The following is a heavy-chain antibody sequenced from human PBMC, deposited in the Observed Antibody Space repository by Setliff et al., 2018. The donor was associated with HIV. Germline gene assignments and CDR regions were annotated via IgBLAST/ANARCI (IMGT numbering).Heavy chain of an antibody. V-gene: IGHV4-59*08. CDR1: GGSISGFY. J-gene: IGHJ4*02. D-gene: IGHD1-26*01. CDR2: IYDSGNT. Sequence: SETLSLTCTVSGGSISGFYWNWIRQSAGKGLQWIGRIYDSGNTRYNPSLKSRVTISLDTSKNRFSLQLTSVTAADTAVYYCARHRDGGTYPLDYWGQGTLVTVSS. CDR3: ARHRDGGTYPLDY.